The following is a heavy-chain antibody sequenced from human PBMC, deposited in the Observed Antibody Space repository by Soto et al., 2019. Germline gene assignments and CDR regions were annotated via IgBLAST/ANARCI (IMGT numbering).Heavy chain of an antibody. J-gene: IGHJ6*02. Sequence: SVKVSCKASGYTFASYGISWVRQAPGQGLEWMGWISAYNGNTNYAEKLQGRVTMTTDTSTSTVYMELRSLRSDDTAVYYCAREAIVAGATTGMDVWGQGTTVTVSS. CDR2: ISAYNGNT. CDR1: GYTFASYG. V-gene: IGHV1-18*01. D-gene: IGHD1-26*01. CDR3: AREAIVAGATTGMDV.